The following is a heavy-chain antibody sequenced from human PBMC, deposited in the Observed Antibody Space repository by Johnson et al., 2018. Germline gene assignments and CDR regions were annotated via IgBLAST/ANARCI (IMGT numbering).Heavy chain of an antibody. V-gene: IGHV3-74*01. J-gene: IGHJ6*02. Sequence: VQLQESGGGLVQPGGSLGLSCAASGFTFSSYWMHWVRQAPGTGRVWVSRINSDGSSTSYEASVKGRFTISRDNAKNTPYLQMNSLRAEDTAVYYCARVGSLRYFDWLGMDVWGQGTTVTVSS. D-gene: IGHD3-9*01. CDR2: INSDGSST. CDR1: GFTFSSYW. CDR3: ARVGSLRYFDWLGMDV.